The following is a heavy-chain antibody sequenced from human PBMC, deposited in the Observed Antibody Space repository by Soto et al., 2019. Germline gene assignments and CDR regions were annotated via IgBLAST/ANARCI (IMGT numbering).Heavy chain of an antibody. CDR1: GFMFSAYA. D-gene: IGHD6-19*01. CDR3: ARDPSPYTSGWYGIDF. CDR2: ISYDGTNK. Sequence: GGSLRRSFAASGFMFSAYAMLWVRQAPGKGLEWVAAISYDGTNKYYADSIKGRFTISRDNSANTLFLQVNSLRREDTAMYYCARDPSPYTSGWYGIDFWGHGTLVTVSS. J-gene: IGHJ4*01. V-gene: IGHV3-30*04.